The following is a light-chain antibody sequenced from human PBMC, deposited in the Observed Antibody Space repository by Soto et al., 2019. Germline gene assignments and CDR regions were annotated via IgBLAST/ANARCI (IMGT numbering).Light chain of an antibody. CDR2: AAS. Sequence: DVQMTQSPSSLSASVGDRVTITCRSSQNIASFLNWYQQRPGTAPKLLIFAASNLENGVPSRFSGRGSATDFTLTISSLQPEDFAVYYCQQYDTSPRTFGQGTKVEIK. CDR3: QQYDTSPRT. V-gene: IGKV1-39*01. J-gene: IGKJ1*01. CDR1: QNIASF.